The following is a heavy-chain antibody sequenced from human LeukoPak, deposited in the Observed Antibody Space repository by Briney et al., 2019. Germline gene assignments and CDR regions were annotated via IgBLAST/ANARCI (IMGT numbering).Heavy chain of an antibody. V-gene: IGHV3-23*01. Sequence: PGGSLRLSCAGSGFTFSSNAMNWVCQAPGKGLERVSAISRTGDITYYADSVKGRFTISRDNSKNSMYLQMNSLRAEDTAVYYCAKALGLSRNGMDGWGQGTTVTVSS. CDR1: GFTFSSNA. CDR3: AKALGLSRNGMDG. CDR2: ISRTGDIT. J-gene: IGHJ6*02.